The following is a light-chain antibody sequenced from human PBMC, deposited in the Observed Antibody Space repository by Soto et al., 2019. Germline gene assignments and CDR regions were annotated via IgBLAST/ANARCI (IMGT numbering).Light chain of an antibody. CDR2: GAS. CDR3: RQSDSSPWT. CDR1: QSVSSSY. J-gene: IGKJ1*01. Sequence: EIVLTQSPGTLSLSPGERATLSCRASQSVSSSYLAWYQQKPGQAPRLLIYGASSRATGIPDRFSGSGSGTDLTLTISRLEPEDSAVYYCRQSDSSPWTFGQGTKVEIK. V-gene: IGKV3-20*01.